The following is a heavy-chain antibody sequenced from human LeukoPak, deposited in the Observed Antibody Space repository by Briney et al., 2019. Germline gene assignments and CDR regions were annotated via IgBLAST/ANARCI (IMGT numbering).Heavy chain of an antibody. V-gene: IGHV3-7*01. D-gene: IGHD3-10*01. Sequence: GGSLRLSCAASGFTFSSYWMTWVRQAPGKGLEWVANIKQDGSEKYYVDSVKGRFTISRDNAKNSLYLQMNSLRAEDTAVYYCARAIRGVINLYYYYMDVWGKGTTVTVSS. CDR1: GFTFSSYW. J-gene: IGHJ6*03. CDR3: ARAIRGVINLYYYYMDV. CDR2: IKQDGSEK.